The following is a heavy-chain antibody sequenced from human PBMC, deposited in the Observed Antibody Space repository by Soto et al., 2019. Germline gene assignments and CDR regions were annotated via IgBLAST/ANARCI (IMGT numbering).Heavy chain of an antibody. Sequence: SETLSLTCTVSGGSISSYYWSWIRQPPGKGLEWIGYIYYSASTNYNPSLKSRVTISVDTSKNQFSLKLSSVTAADTAVYYCARAYCGGDWYTNRVEWFDPWGQGTLVTVSS. D-gene: IGHD2-21*02. J-gene: IGHJ5*02. V-gene: IGHV4-59*01. CDR2: IYYSAST. CDR1: GGSISSYY. CDR3: ARAYCGGDWYTNRVEWFDP.